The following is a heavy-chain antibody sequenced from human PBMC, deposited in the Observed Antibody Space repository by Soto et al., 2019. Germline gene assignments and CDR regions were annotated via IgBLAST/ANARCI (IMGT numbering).Heavy chain of an antibody. D-gene: IGHD4-17*01. CDR2: ISASGGST. CDR1: GFTFSSYD. V-gene: IGHV3-23*01. J-gene: IGHJ4*02. Sequence: EEQVLESGGGLVQPGGSLRLSCAASGFTFSSYDMNWVRQAPGKGLEWVSGISASGGSTHYADSVKGRFPISRDNSKNTLYLQMNSLRAEDTAVYYCSKEHTSTVNCEYWGRGTQVTAS. CDR3: SKEHTSTVNCEY.